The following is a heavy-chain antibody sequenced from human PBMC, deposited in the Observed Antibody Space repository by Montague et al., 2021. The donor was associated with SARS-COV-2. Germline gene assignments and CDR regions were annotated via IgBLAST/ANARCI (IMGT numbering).Heavy chain of an antibody. V-gene: IGHV2-70*01. Sequence: PALGKPTQTLTLTCTFSGFSLSTSGMCVSWIRQPPGKALEWLALIDWDDDKYYSTSLKTRLTISKDTSKNQVVLTVTNMDPVDTATYYCARTLHDILTGYYSFDYWGQGTLVTVSS. CDR2: IDWDDDK. CDR3: ARTLHDILTGYYSFDY. J-gene: IGHJ4*02. CDR1: GFSLSTSGMC. D-gene: IGHD3-9*01.